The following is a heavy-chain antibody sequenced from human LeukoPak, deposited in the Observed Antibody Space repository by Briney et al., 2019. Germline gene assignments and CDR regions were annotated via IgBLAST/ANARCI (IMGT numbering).Heavy chain of an antibody. V-gene: IGHV3-23*01. J-gene: IGHJ3*02. CDR2: ISGGGGTT. D-gene: IGHD2-21*01. Sequence: GGSLRLSCAASGFTFSTYAMRRVRQAPGKGLEWVSTISGGGGTTYYGDSVKGRFTISRDNSKNTLYLQMSSLRAEDTAVYYCAIPVISTGNSNSFDIWGQGTMVTVSS. CDR1: GFTFSTYA. CDR3: AIPVISTGNSNSFDI.